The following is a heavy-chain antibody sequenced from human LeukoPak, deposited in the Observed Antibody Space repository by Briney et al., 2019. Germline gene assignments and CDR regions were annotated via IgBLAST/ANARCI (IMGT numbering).Heavy chain of an antibody. J-gene: IGHJ5*02. Sequence: PSETLSLTCTVSGGSISSYYWSWIRQPPGKGLEWIGYIYYSGSTNYNPSLKSRVTISVDTSKNQSSLKLSSVTAADTAVYYCAVTNYDILTGYSNWFDPWGQGTLVTVSS. CDR2: IYYSGST. CDR3: AVTNYDILTGYSNWFDP. D-gene: IGHD3-9*01. CDR1: GGSISSYY. V-gene: IGHV4-59*01.